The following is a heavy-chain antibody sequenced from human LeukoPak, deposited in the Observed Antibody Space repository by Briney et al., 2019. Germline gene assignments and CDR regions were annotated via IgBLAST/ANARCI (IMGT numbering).Heavy chain of an antibody. CDR1: SYTFTSYG. Sequence: GASVKVSCKASSYTFTSYGISWVRQAPGQGLEWMGWISAYNGNTNYAQKLQGRVTMTTDTSTSTAYMELRSLRSDDTAVYYCARDRGPTDGDYDRYYYYYYGMDVWGQGTLVTVSS. V-gene: IGHV1-18*01. J-gene: IGHJ6*02. CDR3: ARDRGPTDGDYDRYYYYYYGMDV. CDR2: ISAYNGNT. D-gene: IGHD4-17*01.